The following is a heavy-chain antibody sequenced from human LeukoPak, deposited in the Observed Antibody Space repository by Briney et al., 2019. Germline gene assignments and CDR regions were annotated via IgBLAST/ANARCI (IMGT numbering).Heavy chain of an antibody. CDR2: IKQDGSEK. D-gene: IGHD5-12*01. V-gene: IGHV3-7*01. CDR3: AKDSGYGDFDY. Sequence: GGSLRLSCAASGFTFSSYWMSWVRQAPGKGLEWVANIKQDGSEKYYADSVKGRFTISRDNSKNTLYLQMNSLRAEDTAVYYCAKDSGYGDFDYWGQGTLVTVSS. J-gene: IGHJ4*02. CDR1: GFTFSSYW.